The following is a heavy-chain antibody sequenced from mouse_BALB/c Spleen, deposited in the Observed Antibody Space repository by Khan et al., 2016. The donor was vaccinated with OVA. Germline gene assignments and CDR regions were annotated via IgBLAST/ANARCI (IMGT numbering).Heavy chain of an antibody. CDR1: GYTFTDYN. CDR3: ARGVYGSRGAWFAY. Sequence: EVQLQQSGPELVKPGASVKIPCKASGYTFTDYNMDWVKLSHGKSLEWIGDINPKNGYTIYNQKFKGKATLTVDKSSSTAYMELRSLTSEDTAVYYCARGVYGSRGAWFAYWGQGTLGTVSA. D-gene: IGHD1-1*01. J-gene: IGHJ3*01. CDR2: INPKNGYT. V-gene: IGHV1-18*01.